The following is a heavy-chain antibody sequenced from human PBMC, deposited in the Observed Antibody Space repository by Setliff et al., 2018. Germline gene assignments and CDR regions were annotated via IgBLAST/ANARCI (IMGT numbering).Heavy chain of an antibody. Sequence: SVKVSCKASGGTFSSYAISWVRQAPGQGLEWMGRIIPIFGAANYAQKFQGRVTITADKSTSTAYMELSSLRSEDTAVYYCARDTFGRGLNYYYYMDVWGKGTTVTSP. D-gene: IGHD3-3*01. CDR3: ARDTFGRGLNYYYYMDV. V-gene: IGHV1-69*06. CDR2: IIPIFGAA. J-gene: IGHJ6*03. CDR1: GGTFSSYA.